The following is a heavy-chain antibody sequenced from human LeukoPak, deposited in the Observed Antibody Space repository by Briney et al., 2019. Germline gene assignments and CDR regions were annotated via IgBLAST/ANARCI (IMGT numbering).Heavy chain of an antibody. J-gene: IGHJ4*02. CDR2: ISAYNGNT. CDR1: GYTFTSYG. V-gene: IGHV1-18*01. Sequence: ASVKVSCKASGYTFTSYGISWVRQAPGQGLEWMGWISAYNGNTNYAQKLQGRVTMTTDTSTSTAYMELRSLRSDDTAVYYCARDQADIVATTPEDYWGQGTLVTVSS. D-gene: IGHD5-12*01. CDR3: ARDQADIVATTPEDY.